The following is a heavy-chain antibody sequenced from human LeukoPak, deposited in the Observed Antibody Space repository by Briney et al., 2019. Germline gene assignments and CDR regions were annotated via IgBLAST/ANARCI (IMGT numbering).Heavy chain of an antibody. CDR2: ISGSGGST. Sequence: PGGSLRLSCAASGFTFSSYAMSWVRQAPGKGLEWVSAISGSGGSTYYADSVKGRFTISRDNSKNTLYLQMNRLRAEDTAVYYCAKDLGGGVAGDFDYWGQGTLVTVSS. J-gene: IGHJ4*02. V-gene: IGHV3-23*01. D-gene: IGHD6-19*01. CDR3: AKDLGGGVAGDFDY. CDR1: GFTFSSYA.